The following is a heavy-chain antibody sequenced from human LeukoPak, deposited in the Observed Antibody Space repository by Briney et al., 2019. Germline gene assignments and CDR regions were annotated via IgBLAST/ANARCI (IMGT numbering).Heavy chain of an antibody. D-gene: IGHD3-10*01. CDR1: GGSISSGGYY. Sequence: SETLSLTCTVSGGSISSGGYYWSWIRQHPGKGLEWIGYIYYSGSTYYNPSLKSRVTISVDTSKNQFSLKLSSVTAADTAVYYCASIYGSEPAANWFDPWGQGTLVTVSS. J-gene: IGHJ5*02. CDR3: ASIYGSEPAANWFDP. V-gene: IGHV4-31*03. CDR2: IYYSGST.